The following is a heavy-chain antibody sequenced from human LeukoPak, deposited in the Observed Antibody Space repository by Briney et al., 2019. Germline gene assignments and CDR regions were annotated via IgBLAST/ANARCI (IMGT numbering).Heavy chain of an antibody. D-gene: IGHD3-10*01. CDR3: AKVSLMVRGVIPNFDY. J-gene: IGHJ4*02. V-gene: IGHV3-23*01. Sequence: GGSLRLSCAASGFTFSSYAMTWVRQAPGKGLEWVSAISGGGGSTYYADSVKGRFTISRDNSKNTLYLQMNSLRAEDTAVHYCAKVSLMVRGVIPNFDYWGQGTLVTVSS. CDR1: GFTFSSYA. CDR2: ISGGGGST.